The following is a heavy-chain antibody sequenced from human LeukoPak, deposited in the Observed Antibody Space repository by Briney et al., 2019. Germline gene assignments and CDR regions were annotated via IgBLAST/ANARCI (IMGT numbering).Heavy chain of an antibody. Sequence: SQTLSLTCTVSGGSISPYYWIWIRQPPGKGLEYICYVYYSGNSNYNPSLKSRLTISVHTSKNQFSLKLSSVTAADTAGYYCARRSMLLDYWYFDLWGRGTLATVSS. CDR1: GGSISPYY. D-gene: IGHD3-10*02. CDR3: ARRSMLLDYWYFDL. V-gene: IGHV4-59*08. CDR2: VYYSGNS. J-gene: IGHJ2*01.